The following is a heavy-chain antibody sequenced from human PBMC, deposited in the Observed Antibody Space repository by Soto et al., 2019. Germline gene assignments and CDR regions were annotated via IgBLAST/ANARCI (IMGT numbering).Heavy chain of an antibody. CDR1: GGSFSGYY. D-gene: IGHD3-3*01. V-gene: IGHV4-34*01. CDR3: ARAIFGVVTLNWFDP. Sequence: SETLSLTCAVYGGSFSGYYLSWIRQPPGKGLEWIGEINHSGSTNYNPSLKSRVTISVDTSKNQFSLKLSSVTAADTAVYYCARAIFGVVTLNWFDPWGQGTLVTVSS. J-gene: IGHJ5*02. CDR2: INHSGST.